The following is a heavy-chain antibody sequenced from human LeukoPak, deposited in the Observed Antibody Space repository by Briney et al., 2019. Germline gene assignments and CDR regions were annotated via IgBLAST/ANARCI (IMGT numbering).Heavy chain of an antibody. J-gene: IGHJ6*03. Sequence: SETLSLTCTVSGVSISSYYWSWIRQPAGKGLEWIGRIYTSGSTNYNPSLKSRVTMSVDTYKNQFSLKLSSVTAADTAVYSCAKDTMIVVINYYYYYMDVWGKGTTVTVSS. CDR1: GVSISSYY. V-gene: IGHV4-4*07. CDR3: AKDTMIVVINYYYYYMDV. D-gene: IGHD3-22*01. CDR2: IYTSGST.